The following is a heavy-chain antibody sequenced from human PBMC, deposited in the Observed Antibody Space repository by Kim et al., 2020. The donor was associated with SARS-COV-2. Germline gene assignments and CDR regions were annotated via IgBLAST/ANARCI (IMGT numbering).Heavy chain of an antibody. D-gene: IGHD6-13*01. V-gene: IGHV1-46*01. CDR3: ARGYSSSWDP. Sequence: STSYAQKFQGRVTMTRDTSTSTVYMELSSLRSEDTAVYYCARGYSSSWDPWGQGTLVTVSS. J-gene: IGHJ5*02. CDR2: ST.